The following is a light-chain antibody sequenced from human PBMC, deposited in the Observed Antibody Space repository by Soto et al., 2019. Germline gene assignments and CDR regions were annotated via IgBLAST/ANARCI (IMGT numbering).Light chain of an antibody. CDR3: QQSYSIPWT. CDR1: QSISSY. V-gene: IGKV1-39*01. J-gene: IGKJ1*01. CDR2: AAS. Sequence: DIQMTQSPSSLSASVGDRVTITCRASQSISSYLNWYQQKLGKAPKLLIYAASSLQSGVPSRFSGCGSGTDFTLTISSLQPEDFATYYCQQSYSIPWTFGQGTKVEIK.